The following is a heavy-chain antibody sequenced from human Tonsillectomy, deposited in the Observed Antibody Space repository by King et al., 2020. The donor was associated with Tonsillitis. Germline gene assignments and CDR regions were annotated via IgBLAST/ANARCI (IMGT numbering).Heavy chain of an antibody. J-gene: IGHJ4*02. Sequence: QSGAEVKKPGESLKISCKGSGYSFTSYWIGWVRQMPGKGLEWMGIIYPGDSDTRYSPSFQGQVTISADKSISTAYLQWSSLKASDTAMYYCARLGPYLGATRPFDYWGQGTLVTVSS. CDR3: ARLGPYLGATRPFDY. V-gene: IGHV5-51*01. D-gene: IGHD1-26*01. CDR1: GYSFTSYW. CDR2: IYPGDSDT.